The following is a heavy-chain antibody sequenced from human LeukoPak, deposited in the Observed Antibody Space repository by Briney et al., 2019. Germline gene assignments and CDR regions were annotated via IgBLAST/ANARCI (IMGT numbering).Heavy chain of an antibody. CDR1: GFTFGDYT. D-gene: IGHD2-15*01. V-gene: IGHV3-49*03. J-gene: IGHJ4*02. Sequence: GGSLRLSCTASGFTFGDYTMSWFRQAPGKGLEWVGFIRSKGYGGTIEDAASVKGRFIISRDDSKSIAYLQMNSLKTEDTAVYYCIRGGANTPFDYWGQGTLVTVSS. CDR2: IRSKGYGGTI. CDR3: IRGGANTPFDY.